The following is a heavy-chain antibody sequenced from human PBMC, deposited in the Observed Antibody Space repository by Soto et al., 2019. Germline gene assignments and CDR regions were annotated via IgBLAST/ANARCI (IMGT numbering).Heavy chain of an antibody. Sequence: EVQLVESGGGLVQPGGSLRLSCAASGFTFSSYWMHWVRQAPGKGLVWVSRINSDGSSTSYADSVKGRFTISRDNAKNTLYLQMNSLSAEDTAVYYCARGDSYGLDYYYYGMDVWGQGTTVTVSS. CDR2: INSDGSST. V-gene: IGHV3-74*01. D-gene: IGHD5-18*01. J-gene: IGHJ6*02. CDR3: ARGDSYGLDYYYYGMDV. CDR1: GFTFSSYW.